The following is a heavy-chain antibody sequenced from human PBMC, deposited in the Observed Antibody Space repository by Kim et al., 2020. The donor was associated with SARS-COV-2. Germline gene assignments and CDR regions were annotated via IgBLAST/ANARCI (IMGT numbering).Heavy chain of an antibody. J-gene: IGHJ4*02. D-gene: IGHD3-22*01. CDR3: ARGFNRADSSGYGM. Sequence: SVKVSCKASGGTFSSYAISWVRQAPGQGLEWMGGIIPIFGTANYAQKFQGRVTITADESTSTAYMELSSLRSEDTAVYYCARGFNRADSSGYGMWGQGTLVTVSS. V-gene: IGHV1-69*13. CDR2: IIPIFGTA. CDR1: GGTFSSYA.